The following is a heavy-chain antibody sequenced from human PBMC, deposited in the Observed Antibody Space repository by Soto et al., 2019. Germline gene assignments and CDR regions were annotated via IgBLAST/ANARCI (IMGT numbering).Heavy chain of an antibody. CDR3: ARVKGSGSYYLVGGSMDV. J-gene: IGHJ6*02. Sequence: GGSLRLSCAASGFTFSSYAMHWVRQAPGKGLEWVAVISYDGSNKYYADSGKGRFTISRDNSKNTLYLQMNSLSAEDTAVYYWARVKGSGSYYLVGGSMDVWGQGTTVTVSS. CDR2: ISYDGSNK. V-gene: IGHV3-30-3*01. CDR1: GFTFSSYA. D-gene: IGHD3-10*01.